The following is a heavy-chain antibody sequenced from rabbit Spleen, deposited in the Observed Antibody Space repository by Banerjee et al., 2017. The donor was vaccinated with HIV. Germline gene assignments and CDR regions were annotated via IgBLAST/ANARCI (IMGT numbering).Heavy chain of an antibody. D-gene: IGHD1-1*01. CDR2: IDAGSSAFT. J-gene: IGHJ6*01. V-gene: IGHV1S40*01. CDR3: ARDTSSSFSSYGMDL. Sequence: QSLEESGGDVVKPGASLTLTCTASGVSFSISSYMCWVRQAPGKGLEWIACIDAGSSAFTYFASWVQGRFTISKTSSTTVTLQMTSLTAADTATYFCARDTSSSFSSYGMDLWGPGTLVTVS. CDR1: GVSFSISSY.